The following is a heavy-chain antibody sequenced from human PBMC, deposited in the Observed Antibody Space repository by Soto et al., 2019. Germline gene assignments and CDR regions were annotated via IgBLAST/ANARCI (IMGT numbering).Heavy chain of an antibody. V-gene: IGHV1-18*04. CDR2: ISPETGKT. CDR3: MRDLFFISTSTVTTDAH. D-gene: IGHD4-17*01. Sequence: VQLVQSGAELKKPGASVRVSCKASGYTFTSFGLSWVRQAPGQGPEWMGWISPETGKTAYSYKFQDRVTMTTDASTSTLYLDLGSLRSDDTAVYYCMRDLFFISTSTVTTDAHWGQGTLVTVSS. CDR1: GYTFTSFG. J-gene: IGHJ4*02.